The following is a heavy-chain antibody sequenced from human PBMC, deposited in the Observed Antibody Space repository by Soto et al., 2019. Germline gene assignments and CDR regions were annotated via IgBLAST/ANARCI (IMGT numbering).Heavy chain of an antibody. Sequence: QVQLVQSGAEVKKPGASVKVSCKVSGHSFTSYGISWVRQAPGQGLEWMGWISAYNGNTNYAQNLQGRVNMTTDTSTYTAYMELRSLRSDDTSVYYCAIHYSRSARWYDPWGQGTLVTVSS. D-gene: IGHD6-6*01. CDR2: ISAYNGNT. CDR3: AIHYSRSARWYDP. V-gene: IGHV1-18*01. CDR1: GHSFTSYG. J-gene: IGHJ5*02.